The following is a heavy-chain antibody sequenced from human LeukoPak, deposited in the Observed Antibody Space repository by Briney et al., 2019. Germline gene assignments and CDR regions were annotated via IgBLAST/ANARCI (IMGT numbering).Heavy chain of an antibody. J-gene: IGHJ4*02. CDR3: AREVVAAAGTVDY. CDR1: GDSISNYY. CDR2: IYYSGST. Sequence: SETMSLTCAVSGDSISNYYWSWIRQPPGKGLEWIGYIYYSGSTNYNPSLKSRVTISVDTSKNQFSLKLSSVTAADTAVYYCAREVVAAAGTVDYWGQGALVIVSS. D-gene: IGHD6-13*01. V-gene: IGHV4-59*01.